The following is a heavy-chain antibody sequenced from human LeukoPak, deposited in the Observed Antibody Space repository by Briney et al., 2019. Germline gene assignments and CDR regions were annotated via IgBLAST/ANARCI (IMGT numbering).Heavy chain of an antibody. V-gene: IGHV3-23*01. CDR1: GFTVSSNH. CDR3: AKGPDSSGWYLYFDY. CDR2: ISGSGGST. Sequence: PGGSLRLSCAASGFTVSSNHMSWVRQAPGKGLEWVSAISGSGGSTYYADSVKGRFTISRDNSKNTLYLQMNSLRAEDTAVYYCAKGPDSSGWYLYFDYWGQGTLVTVSS. J-gene: IGHJ4*02. D-gene: IGHD6-19*01.